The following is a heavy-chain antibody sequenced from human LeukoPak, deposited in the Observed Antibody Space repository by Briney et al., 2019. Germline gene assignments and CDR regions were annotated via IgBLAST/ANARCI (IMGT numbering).Heavy chain of an antibody. Sequence: PSQTLSLTCTVSGGSISSGDYYWSWIRQPPGKGLEWIGYIYYSGSTYCNPSLKSRVTISVDTSKNQFSLKLSSVTAADTAVYYCARGSMGRWLQPFDYWGQGTLVTVSS. V-gene: IGHV4-30-4*08. D-gene: IGHD5-24*01. J-gene: IGHJ4*02. CDR3: ARGSMGRWLQPFDY. CDR1: GGSISSGDYY. CDR2: IYYSGST.